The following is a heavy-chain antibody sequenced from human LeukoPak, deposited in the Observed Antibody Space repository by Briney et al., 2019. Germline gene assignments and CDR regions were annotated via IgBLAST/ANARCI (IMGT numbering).Heavy chain of an antibody. V-gene: IGHV1-2*02. J-gene: IGHJ4*02. Sequence: GASVKVSCTASGYTFTVYYMHWVRQAPGQGLEWMGWINPNSGGTNYAQKFQGRVTMTRDTSISTAYMELSRLRSDDTAVYYCARLRATNYYFDYWGQGTLVTVSS. CDR2: INPNSGGT. CDR1: GYTFTVYY. CDR3: ARLRATNYYFDY. D-gene: IGHD1-26*01.